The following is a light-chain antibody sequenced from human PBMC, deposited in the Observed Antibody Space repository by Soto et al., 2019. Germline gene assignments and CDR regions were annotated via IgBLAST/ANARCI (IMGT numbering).Light chain of an antibody. Sequence: QTVVTQEPSFSVSPGGTVTLTCGLRSGSVSTAYYPSWYQQTPGQAPRTLIYSTNIRSSGVPDRFSGSMLGDKAALTIAGAQAEYESDYSRALYVGSGLPVFGRGTTLTVL. CDR2: STN. J-gene: IGLJ3*02. CDR1: SGSVSTAYY. V-gene: IGLV8-61*01. CDR3: ALYVGSGLPV.